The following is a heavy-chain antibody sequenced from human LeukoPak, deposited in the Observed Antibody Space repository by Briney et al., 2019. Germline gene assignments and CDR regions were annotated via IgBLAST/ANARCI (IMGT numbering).Heavy chain of an antibody. CDR2: IQHSGST. V-gene: IGHV4-39*01. Sequence: PSETLSLTCTVSGDSISSSSFCWGWIRQPPGKGLEWIGSIQHSGSTYYNPSLKSRVTISVDTSKNQFYLKLSSVTAADTAVYYCARRPGYSSGLTFDYWGQRTLVTVSS. J-gene: IGHJ4*02. CDR3: ARRPGYSSGLTFDY. D-gene: IGHD6-19*01. CDR1: GDSISSSSFC.